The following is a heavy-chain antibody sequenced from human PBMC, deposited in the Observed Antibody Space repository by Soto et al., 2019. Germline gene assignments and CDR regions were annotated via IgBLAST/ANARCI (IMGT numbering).Heavy chain of an antibody. Sequence: SETLSLACTVSGGSLSGGSYYWNWIRQPPWKQMEWIGYIYDSGATKYNPSLKSRVTISQDTSTNQFSLKMNSVTPSDTAVYYCARDAGLYWFDPWGQRILVTVSS. CDR1: GGSLSGGSYY. CDR2: IYDSGAT. V-gene: IGHV4-61*01. J-gene: IGHJ5*02. CDR3: ARDAGLYWFDP.